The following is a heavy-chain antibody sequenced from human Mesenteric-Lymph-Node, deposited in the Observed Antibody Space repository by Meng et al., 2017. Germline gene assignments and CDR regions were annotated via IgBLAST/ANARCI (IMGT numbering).Heavy chain of an antibody. CDR1: GGSISSYY. CDR3: ARVLWVYDSSGYYPYYFDY. J-gene: IGHJ4*02. V-gene: IGHV4-4*07. Sequence: GSLRLSCTVSGGSISSYYWSWIRQPAGKGLEWIGRIYTSGSTNYNPSLKSRVTMSVDTSKNQFSLKLSSVTAADTAVYYCARVLWVYDSSGYYPYYFDYWGQGTLVTVSS. D-gene: IGHD3-22*01. CDR2: IYTSGST.